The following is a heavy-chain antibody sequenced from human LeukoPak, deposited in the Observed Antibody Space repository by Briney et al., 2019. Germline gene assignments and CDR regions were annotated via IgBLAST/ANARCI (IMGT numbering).Heavy chain of an antibody. D-gene: IGHD6-13*01. CDR3: ARDRGIAAAGSFDY. Sequence: ASVKVSCKASGYTFTSYGISWVRQAPGQGLEWMGWISAYNGNTNYAQKHQGRVTMTTDTSTSTAYMELRSLRSDDTAVYYCARDRGIAAAGSFDYWGQGTLVTVSS. V-gene: IGHV1-18*01. CDR1: GYTFTSYG. CDR2: ISAYNGNT. J-gene: IGHJ4*02.